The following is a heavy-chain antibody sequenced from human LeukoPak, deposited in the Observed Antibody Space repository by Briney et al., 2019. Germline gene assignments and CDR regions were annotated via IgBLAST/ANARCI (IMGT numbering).Heavy chain of an antibody. V-gene: IGHV3-74*01. CDR1: GFTFTNFW. CDR3: GTVFDH. Sequence: GGSLRLSCAASGFTFTNFWMHWVRQAPGKGLVWVSRIDIDGTGTSYADSVKGRFTISRDNAKNTVSLQMNSLKAEDTAVYYCGTVFDHWGPGILVTVSS. CDR2: IDIDGTGT. J-gene: IGHJ4*02.